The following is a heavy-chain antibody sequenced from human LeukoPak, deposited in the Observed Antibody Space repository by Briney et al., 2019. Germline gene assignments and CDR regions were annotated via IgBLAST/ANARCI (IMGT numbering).Heavy chain of an antibody. Sequence: ASVKVSCKASGYTFTGYYMHWVRQAPGQGLEWMGRINPNSGGTNYAQKFQGRVTMTSDTSISTAYMELSRLRSDDTAVYYCARAGATYYYDSSGYPPDYWGQGTLATVSS. D-gene: IGHD3-22*01. J-gene: IGHJ4*02. V-gene: IGHV1-2*06. CDR1: GYTFTGYY. CDR3: ARAGATYYYDSSGYPPDY. CDR2: INPNSGGT.